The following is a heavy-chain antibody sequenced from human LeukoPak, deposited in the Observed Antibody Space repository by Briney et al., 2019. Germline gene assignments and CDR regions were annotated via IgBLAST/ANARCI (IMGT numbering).Heavy chain of an antibody. J-gene: IGHJ4*02. D-gene: IGHD1-14*01. CDR1: GYSFTGYW. CDR2: IYPGDSDT. CDR3: ARQVSAGDFDY. V-gene: IGHV5-51*01. Sequence: GESLKISCKGSGYSFTGYWIAWVRQMPGKGLEWMGIIYPGDSDTKYSPFFQGQVTISADKSISTTYLQWSSLKASDTAMYYCARQVSAGDFDYWGQGTLVTVSS.